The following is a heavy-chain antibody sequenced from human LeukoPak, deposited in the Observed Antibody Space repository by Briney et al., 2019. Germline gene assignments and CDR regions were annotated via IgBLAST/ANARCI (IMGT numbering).Heavy chain of an antibody. CDR3: ARDGFPTDLRTIAAAPGWQNY. J-gene: IGHJ4*02. Sequence: ASVKVSCKASGYTFTSYGISWVRRAPGQGLEWMGWISAYNGNTNYAQKLQGRVTMTTDTSTSTAYMELRSLRSDDTAVYYCARDGFPTDLRTIAAAPGWQNYWGQGTLVTVSS. CDR2: ISAYNGNT. D-gene: IGHD6-13*01. V-gene: IGHV1-18*01. CDR1: GYTFTSYG.